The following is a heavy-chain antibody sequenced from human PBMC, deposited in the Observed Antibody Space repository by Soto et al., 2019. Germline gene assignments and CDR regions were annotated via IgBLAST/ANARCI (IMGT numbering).Heavy chain of an antibody. CDR3: AREAQDYYFDY. D-gene: IGHD6-6*01. Sequence: QEQLQESGPGLVKPSETLTLSCTVSPGSISSSYWSWIRQPPGKGLEWIGHVAYSGTTKYNPSLKGRGSISVSSSKRQFSLRLSSVTAADTVVYYCAREAQDYYFDYWGQGILVTVSS. V-gene: IGHV4-59*01. J-gene: IGHJ4*02. CDR2: VAYSGTT. CDR1: PGSISSSY.